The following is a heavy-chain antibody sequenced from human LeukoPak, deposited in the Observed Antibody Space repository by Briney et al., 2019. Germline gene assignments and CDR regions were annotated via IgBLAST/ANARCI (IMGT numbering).Heavy chain of an antibody. CDR1: GFTFSSYA. Sequence: GGSLRLSCAVSGFTFSSYAMYWVRQAPGKGLEWVALISYDGTYENYADSVKGRFTISGDDSKNTLYLQMNTLRPADTAVYYCATGPSPQTLYDLLDYWGQGTLVTVSS. D-gene: IGHD3-22*01. CDR2: ISYDGTYE. J-gene: IGHJ4*02. V-gene: IGHV3-30*04. CDR3: ATGPSPQTLYDLLDY.